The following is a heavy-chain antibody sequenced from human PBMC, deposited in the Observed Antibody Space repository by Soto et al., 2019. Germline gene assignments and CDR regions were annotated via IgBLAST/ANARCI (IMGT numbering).Heavy chain of an antibody. CDR3: ARVGYDFCFDY. D-gene: IGHD3-3*01. Sequence: QVQLVESGGGVVQPGRSLRLSCAASGFTFSSYAMHWVRQAPGKGLEWVAVISYDGSNKYYADSVKGRFTISRYNSKNTLYLQMNSLRAEDTAVYYCARVGYDFCFDYWGQGTLVTVSS. V-gene: IGHV3-30-3*01. J-gene: IGHJ4*02. CDR1: GFTFSSYA. CDR2: ISYDGSNK.